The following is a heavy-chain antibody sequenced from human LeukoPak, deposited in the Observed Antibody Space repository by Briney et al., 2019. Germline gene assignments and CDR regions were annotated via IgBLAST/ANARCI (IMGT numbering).Heavy chain of an antibody. V-gene: IGHV4-39*07. CDR3: ARDQGNVDSSGWFFVGNAFDI. CDR2: VYYSGST. Sequence: PSETLSLTCTVSGGSISSSSYYWGWIRQPPGKGLEWIGSVYYSGSTYYNPSLKSRVTISVDTSKNQFSLRLSSVTAADTAVYYCARDQGNVDSSGWFFVGNAFDIWGQGTMVTVSS. CDR1: GGSISSSSYY. D-gene: IGHD6-19*01. J-gene: IGHJ3*02.